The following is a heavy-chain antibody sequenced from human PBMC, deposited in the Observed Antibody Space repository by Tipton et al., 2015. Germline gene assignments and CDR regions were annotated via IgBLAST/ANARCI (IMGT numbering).Heavy chain of an antibody. Sequence: TLSLTCSVSSDSISKYYWSWIRQPPGKELEWIGYIQYSGSTNYNPSLKSRVTISVDTSKNQFSLRVRSVTAADTAVYYCARDLEHGMDVWGHGTTVTVPS. CDR3: ARDLEHGMDV. D-gene: IGHD5-24*01. J-gene: IGHJ6*02. CDR1: SDSISKYY. V-gene: IGHV4-59*12. CDR2: IQYSGST.